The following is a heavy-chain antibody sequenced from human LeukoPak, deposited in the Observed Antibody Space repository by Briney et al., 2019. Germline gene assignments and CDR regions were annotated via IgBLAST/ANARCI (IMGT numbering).Heavy chain of an antibody. CDR3: ARDVAIDY. CDR1: GFTFSSYT. CDR2: ISTSSKYI. Sequence: PGGSLRLSCAASGFTFSSYTMNWVRQAPGKGLEWVSSISTSSKYIYYVDSVKGRFTISRDNAKNSLYLQMDSLRAEDTAVYYCARDVAIDYWGQGTLVTVSS. J-gene: IGHJ4*02. D-gene: IGHD5-12*01. V-gene: IGHV3-21*01.